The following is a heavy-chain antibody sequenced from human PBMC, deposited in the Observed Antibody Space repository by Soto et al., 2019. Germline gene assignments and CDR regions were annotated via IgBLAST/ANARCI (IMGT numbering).Heavy chain of an antibody. Sequence: PGGSLRLSCAASGFTFSSYDMYWVRQARGKGLEWVAVISSDGGNKYYADSVKGRFTISRDNSKNTLYLQMHSPRAEDTAVYYCARVCSGTWIGYRTYSSSLDYWGQGTLVTGSS. CDR1: GFTFSSYD. V-gene: IGHV3-30-3*01. CDR3: ARVCSGTWIGYRTYSSSLDY. CDR2: ISSDGGNK. J-gene: IGHJ4*02. D-gene: IGHD6-13*01.